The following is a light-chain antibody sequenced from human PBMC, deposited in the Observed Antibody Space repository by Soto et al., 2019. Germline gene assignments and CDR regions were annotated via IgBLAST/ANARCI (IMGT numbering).Light chain of an antibody. J-gene: IGKJ2*01. CDR2: AAS. CDR3: QQSYSTPPDT. V-gene: IGKV1-39*01. CDR1: QSISKY. Sequence: DIQMTQSPSSLSASVGDRVTITCRASQSISKYLNWYQQKPGQAPNLLIYAASTLQSGLPSRFSGSGTGTDFTLTISSLQPEDFATYFCQQSYSTPPDTFGQGTKLEIK.